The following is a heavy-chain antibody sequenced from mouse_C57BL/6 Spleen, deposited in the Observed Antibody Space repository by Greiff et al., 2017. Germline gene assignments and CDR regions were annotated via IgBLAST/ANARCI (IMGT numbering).Heavy chain of an antibody. Sequence: EVQLQESGPVLVKPGASVSLPCKVSGYTFTDCNKDWVKQGHGTSLEGIGDIIPNNGGTIYNQKLKDKTTLTVDKSASTAYMELRSLASEDTAVYYCARGPFFAYWGQGTLVTVSA. CDR2: IIPNNGGT. CDR1: GYTFTDCN. CDR3: ARGPFFAY. V-gene: IGHV1-18*01. J-gene: IGHJ3*01.